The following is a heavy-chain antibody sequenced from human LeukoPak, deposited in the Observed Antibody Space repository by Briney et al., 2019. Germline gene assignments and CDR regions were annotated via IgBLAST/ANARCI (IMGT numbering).Heavy chain of an antibody. J-gene: IGHJ4*02. CDR3: ARVGNYVSGSPSRDYFDY. CDR2: ISNSGST. V-gene: IGHV4-61*03. Sequence: SETLSLTCTVSGGSISSSSYYWTWIRQPPGKGLEWIGFISNSGSTDYNPSLKSRVTISVDTSNKHFSLKLNSVTAADTAVYYCARVGNYVSGSPSRDYFDYWGQGTLVTVSS. D-gene: IGHD3-10*01. CDR1: GGSISSSSYY.